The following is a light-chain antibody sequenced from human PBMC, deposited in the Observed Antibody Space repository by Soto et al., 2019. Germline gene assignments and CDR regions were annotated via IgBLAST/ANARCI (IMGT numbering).Light chain of an antibody. J-gene: IGLJ2*01. CDR2: GNS. CDR1: SSNNGAGYD. V-gene: IGLV1-40*01. Sequence: QSVLTQPPSVSGAPGQRVTISCTGSSSNNGAGYDVHWYQQLPGTAPKLLIYGNSNRPSGVPDRFSGSKSGTSASLAITGLQAEDEADYYCQSYDSSLSGSVVFGGGTQLT. CDR3: QSYDSSLSGSVV.